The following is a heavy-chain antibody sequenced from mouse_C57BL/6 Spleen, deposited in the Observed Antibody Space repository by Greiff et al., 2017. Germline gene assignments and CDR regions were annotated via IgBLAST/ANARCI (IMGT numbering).Heavy chain of an antibody. J-gene: IGHJ4*01. Sequence: QVQLQQPGAELVRPGSSVKLSCKASGYTFTSYWMHWVKQRPIQGLEWIGNIDPSDSETHYNQKFKYKATLTVDKSSSKAYMQLSSLTSVDSAVYYCARYSYYDGSSYDYYAMDYWGQGTSVTVSS. D-gene: IGHD1-1*01. CDR2: IDPSDSET. CDR1: GYTFTSYW. CDR3: ARYSYYDGSSYDYYAMDY. V-gene: IGHV1-52*01.